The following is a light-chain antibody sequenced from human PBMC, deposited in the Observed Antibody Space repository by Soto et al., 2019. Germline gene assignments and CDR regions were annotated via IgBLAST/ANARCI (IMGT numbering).Light chain of an antibody. J-gene: IGLJ2*01. V-gene: IGLV2-8*01. Sequence: QSALTQPPSASGSPGQSVTISCTGTSSDVGGYNYVSWYQQHPGKAPKLMIYEVNKRPSGVPDRFSGSKSGNTASLTVSGLQPEDEADYLCSSYAGSNNFVVFGGGTKVPVL. CDR1: SSDVGGYNY. CDR3: SSYAGSNNFVV. CDR2: EVN.